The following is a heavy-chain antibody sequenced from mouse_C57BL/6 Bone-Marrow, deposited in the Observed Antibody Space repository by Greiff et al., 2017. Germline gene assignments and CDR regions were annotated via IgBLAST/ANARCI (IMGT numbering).Heavy chain of an antibody. CDR3: AREIANWDAFFDY. D-gene: IGHD4-1*01. V-gene: IGHV1-26*01. CDR1: GYTFTDYY. Sequence: VQLQQSGPELVKPGASVKISCKASGYTFTDYYMNWVKQSHGKSLEWIGDINPNNGGTSYNQKFKGKATLTVDKSSSTAYMELRSLTSEDSAVYYCAREIANWDAFFDYWRQGTTLTVSS. CDR2: INPNNGGT. J-gene: IGHJ2*01.